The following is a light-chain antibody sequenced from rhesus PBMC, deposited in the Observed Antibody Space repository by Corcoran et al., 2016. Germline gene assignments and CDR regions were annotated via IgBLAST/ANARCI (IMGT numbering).Light chain of an antibody. V-gene: IGKV1-74*01. J-gene: IGKJ4*01. CDR2: EAL. CDR3: LHDSGIPLT. CDR1: EYINNY. Sequence: DIQMTQSPSSLSASVGDRVTITSRASEYINNYRKWYQQKQGKAPKLLYSEALSLQGGVPSRFTGSGSGTDYTLTISSLQPEDVATYYCLHDSGIPLTFGRGTKVDLK.